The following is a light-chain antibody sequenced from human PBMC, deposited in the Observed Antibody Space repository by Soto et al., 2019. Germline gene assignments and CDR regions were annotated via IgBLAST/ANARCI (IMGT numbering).Light chain of an antibody. CDR3: QQYNNWPPWT. J-gene: IGKJ1*01. V-gene: IGKV3-15*01. Sequence: EIVMTQSPATLSVSPGESATLSCRASQTVSSNLAWYQQKPGQAPRLLIYGASTRATGMPARFSGRGSGTEFTLPISSLQSEDFAVYYCQQYNNWPPWTFGQGTKVEVK. CDR2: GAS. CDR1: QTVSSN.